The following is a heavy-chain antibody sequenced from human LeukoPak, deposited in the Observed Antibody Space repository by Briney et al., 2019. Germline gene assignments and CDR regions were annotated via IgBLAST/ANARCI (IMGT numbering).Heavy chain of an antibody. J-gene: IGHJ4*02. Sequence: PGGSLRLSCAASGFTFSSYWMSWVRQAPGKGLEWVANIKQDGREKYYVDSVKGRFTISRDNAKSSMYLQMNSLRVEDTAVYYCARDRMTFDYWGQGTLVTVSS. D-gene: IGHD2-15*01. CDR2: IKQDGREK. CDR3: ARDRMTFDY. CDR1: GFTFSSYW. V-gene: IGHV3-7*01.